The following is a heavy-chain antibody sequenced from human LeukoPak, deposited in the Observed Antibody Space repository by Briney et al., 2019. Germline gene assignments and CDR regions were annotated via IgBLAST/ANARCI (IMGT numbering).Heavy chain of an antibody. V-gene: IGHV1-24*01. CDR2: FDPEDGET. D-gene: IGHD1-26*01. CDR3: ATEKPGVGATHDAFDI. J-gene: IGHJ3*02. CDR1: GYTLTELS. Sequence: GASVKVSCKVSGYTLTELSMHWVRQAPGKGLEWMGSFDPEDGETIYAQKFQGRVTMTEDTSTDTAYMELSSLRSEDTAVYYCATEKPGVGATHDAFDIWGQGTMVTVSS.